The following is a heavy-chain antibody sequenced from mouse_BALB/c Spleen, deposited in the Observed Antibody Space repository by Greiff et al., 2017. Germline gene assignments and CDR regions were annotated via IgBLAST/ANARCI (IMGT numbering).Heavy chain of an antibody. CDR1: GYSFTSYW. V-gene: IGHV1S126*01. J-gene: IGHJ4*01. Sequence: QVQLKESGPQLVRPGASVKISCKASGYSFTSYWMHWVKQRPGQGLEWIGMIDPSDSETRLNQKFKDKATLTVDKSSSTAYMQLSSPTSEDSAVYYCARGYGNYPMDYWGQGTSVTVSS. CDR2: IDPSDSET. CDR3: ARGYGNYPMDY. D-gene: IGHD2-1*01.